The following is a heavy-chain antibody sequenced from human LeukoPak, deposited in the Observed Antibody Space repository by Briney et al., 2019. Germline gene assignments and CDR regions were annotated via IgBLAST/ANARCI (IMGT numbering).Heavy chain of an antibody. CDR3: AKGPLFYYGSVGNFDY. V-gene: IGHV3-9*01. Sequence: GRSLRLSCEASGFTFEDYAMHWVRQAPGRGLEWVSGISWNSGSIGYADSVKGRFTISRDNAKNSLYLQMNSLRAEDTALYYCAKGPLFYYGSVGNFDYWGQGTLVTVSS. CDR1: GFTFEDYA. J-gene: IGHJ4*02. D-gene: IGHD3-10*01. CDR2: ISWNSGSI.